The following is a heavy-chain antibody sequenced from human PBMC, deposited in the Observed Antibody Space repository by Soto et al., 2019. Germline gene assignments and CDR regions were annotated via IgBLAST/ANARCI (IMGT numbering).Heavy chain of an antibody. CDR3: ARDPSGRDWFDP. V-gene: IGHV4-4*07. J-gene: IGHJ5*02. CDR2: IYTSGST. D-gene: IGHD3-10*01. Sequence: SETLSLTCTVSGGSSSSYYWSWIRQPAGKGLEWIGRIYTSGSTNYNPSLKSRVTMSVDTSKNQFSLKLSSVNAADTAVYYCARDPSGRDWFDPWGQGTLVTVSS. CDR1: GGSSSSYY.